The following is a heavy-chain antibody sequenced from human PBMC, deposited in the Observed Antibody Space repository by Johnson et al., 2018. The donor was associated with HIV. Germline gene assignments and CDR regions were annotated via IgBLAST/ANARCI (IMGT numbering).Heavy chain of an antibody. CDR1: GFTFSSYG. CDR3: AKVGLWFGESIDAFDI. D-gene: IGHD3-10*01. J-gene: IGHJ3*02. Sequence: QVQLVESGGGVVQPGGSLRLSCAASGFTFSSYGMHWVRQAPGKGLEWVAFIRYDGSNKYYAASVKGRFTISRDNSKNTLSLQMNSLRAEDPAVYYCAKVGLWFGESIDAFDIWGQGTMVTVSS. CDR2: IRYDGSNK. V-gene: IGHV3-30*02.